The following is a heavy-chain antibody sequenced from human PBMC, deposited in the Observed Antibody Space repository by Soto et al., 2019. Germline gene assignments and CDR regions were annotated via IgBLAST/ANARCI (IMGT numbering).Heavy chain of an antibody. CDR2: IIPILGNT. Sequence: ASVKVSCKAAGGTFSSYTISWVRQAPGQGLEWMGRIIPILGNTNYAQKLQGRVTMTTDTSTSTAYMELRSLRSDDTAVYYCAFHSGYSYATLDYWGQGTLVTVSS. CDR1: GGTFSSYT. D-gene: IGHD5-18*01. CDR3: AFHSGYSYATLDY. J-gene: IGHJ4*02. V-gene: IGHV1-18*01.